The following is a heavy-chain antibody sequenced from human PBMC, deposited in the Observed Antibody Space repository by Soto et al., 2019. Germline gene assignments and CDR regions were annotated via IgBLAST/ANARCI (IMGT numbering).Heavy chain of an antibody. CDR1: GGSISSYY. CDR3: ARLTHGHPRYCSSTSCYVFDY. J-gene: IGHJ4*02. V-gene: IGHV4-59*08. Sequence: SETLSLTCTVSGGSISSYYWSWIRQPPGKGLEWIGYIYYSGSTNYNPSLKSRVTISVDTSKNQFSLKLSSVTAADTAVYYCARLTHGHPRYCSSTSCYVFDYWGQGTLVTVSS. D-gene: IGHD2-2*01. CDR2: IYYSGST.